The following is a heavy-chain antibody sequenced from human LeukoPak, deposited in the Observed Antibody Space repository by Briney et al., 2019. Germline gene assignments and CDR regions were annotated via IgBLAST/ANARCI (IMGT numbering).Heavy chain of an antibody. D-gene: IGHD5-24*01. J-gene: IGHJ4*02. Sequence: GGSLRLSCAASGFTFSSYEMNWVRQAPGKGLEWVSYISSSGSTIYYADSVKGRFTISRDNAKNSLYLQMNSLRAEDTAVYYCAREEMATIIHYLGQGTLVTVSS. CDR2: ISSSGSTI. CDR3: AREEMATIIHY. CDR1: GFTFSSYE. V-gene: IGHV3-48*03.